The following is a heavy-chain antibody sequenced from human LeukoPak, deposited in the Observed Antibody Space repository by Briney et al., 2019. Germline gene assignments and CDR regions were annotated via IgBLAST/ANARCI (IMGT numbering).Heavy chain of an antibody. J-gene: IGHJ4*02. CDR3: ARYNRNASFFDY. D-gene: IGHD1-1*01. CDR2: IYTSGST. V-gene: IGHV4-61*02. CDR1: GYSISSGYY. Sequence: PSETLSLTCTVSGYSISSGYYWGWIRQPAGKGLEWIGRIYTSGSTNYNPSLKSRVTISVDTSKNQFSLKLSSVTAADTAVYYCARYNRNASFFDYWGQGTLVTVSS.